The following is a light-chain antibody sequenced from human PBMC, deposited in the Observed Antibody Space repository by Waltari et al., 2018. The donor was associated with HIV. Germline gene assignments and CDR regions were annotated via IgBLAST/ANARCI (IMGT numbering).Light chain of an antibody. CDR1: QSIDDK. CDR2: GAS. CDR3: QQYNKWPLT. J-gene: IGKJ4*01. Sequence: ETVMTQSPATLSASPGDTVTLSCTASQSIDDKLAWYQQKPGQAPRLLIYGASTRATGIPARFSGSGSGTEFTLTISSLQSEDFAVYYCQQYNKWPLTFGGGTKVEIK. V-gene: IGKV3D-15*01.